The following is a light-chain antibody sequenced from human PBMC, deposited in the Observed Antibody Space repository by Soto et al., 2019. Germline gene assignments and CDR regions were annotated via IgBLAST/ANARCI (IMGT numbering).Light chain of an antibody. CDR1: QTISSW. CDR2: KAS. V-gene: IGKV1-5*03. J-gene: IGKJ1*01. CDR3: QQSNSYSWT. Sequence: DVQVTQSPSTLSGSVGDRVTITCRASQTISSWLAWYQQKPGKAPKLLIYKASTLKSGVPSRFSGSGSGTEFTLTISSLQPDDFATYYCQQSNSYSWTFGQGTKVDI.